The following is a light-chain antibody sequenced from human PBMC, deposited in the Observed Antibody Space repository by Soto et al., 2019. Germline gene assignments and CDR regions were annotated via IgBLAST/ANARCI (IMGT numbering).Light chain of an antibody. CDR1: SSDVGSSNL. V-gene: IGLV2-23*01. CDR2: EGS. CDR3: CSFARSSTSYV. Sequence: QSVLTQPASVSGSPGQSITISCTGTSSDVGSSNLVSWYQQHPGKAPKLIIYEGSRRPSGVSGRFSGSMSGNTASLTISGLQAEDEADYYCCSFARSSTSYVFGTGTKVTDL. J-gene: IGLJ1*01.